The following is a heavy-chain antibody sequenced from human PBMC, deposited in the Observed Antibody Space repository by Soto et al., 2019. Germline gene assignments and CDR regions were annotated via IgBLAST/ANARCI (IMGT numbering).Heavy chain of an antibody. Sequence: HPGGSLRLSCASSGFTFSSYAMSWVRQAPGKGLEWVSAISGSCGSTYYADSVKGRFTISRDNSKNTLYLQMNSLRAEDTAVYYCAKDRYYDSSGSSPLVYYYGMDVWGQGTTVTVSS. D-gene: IGHD3-22*01. J-gene: IGHJ6*02. CDR3: AKDRYYDSSGSSPLVYYYGMDV. CDR1: GFTFSSYA. CDR2: ISGSCGST. V-gene: IGHV3-23*01.